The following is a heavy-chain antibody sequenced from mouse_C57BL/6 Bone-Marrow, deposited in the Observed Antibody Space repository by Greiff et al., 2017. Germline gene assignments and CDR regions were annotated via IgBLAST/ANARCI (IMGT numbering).Heavy chain of an antibody. CDR3: AIRPGFAY. CDR2: IYPSDSDT. CDR1: GYTFTSYW. J-gene: IGHJ3*01. Sequence: VQLQQPGAELVKPGASVKVSCKASGYTFTSYWMHWVKQRPGQGLEWIGRIYPSDSDTNYNQKFKGQATLTVDKSSSTAYMQLSSLTSEDSAVYYCAIRPGFAYWGQGTLFTVSA. V-gene: IGHV1-74*01.